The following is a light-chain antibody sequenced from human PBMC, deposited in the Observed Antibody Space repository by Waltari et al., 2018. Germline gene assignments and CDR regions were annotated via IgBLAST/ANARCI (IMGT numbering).Light chain of an antibody. CDR3: QAWDSSTGNVV. CDR2: QDG. Sequence: SYELTQPPSVSVSPGQTASITCSGDKLGDKYACWYQQKPGQSPVLVIYQDGKRPSGIPEGFSGSNSGNTATLTISGTQAMDEADYYCQAWDSSTGNVVFGGGTKLTVL. CDR1: KLGDKY. V-gene: IGLV3-1*01. J-gene: IGLJ2*01.